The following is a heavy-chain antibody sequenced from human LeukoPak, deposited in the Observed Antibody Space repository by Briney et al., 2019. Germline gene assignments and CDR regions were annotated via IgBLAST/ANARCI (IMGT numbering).Heavy chain of an antibody. CDR2: SSSNSSDI. J-gene: IGHJ4*02. CDR3: ASDAFDY. V-gene: IGHV3-21*01. Sequence: GGSLRLSCAASGFTFSSYGMHWVRQAPGKGLEWVSSSSSNSSDIYYADSVKGRFTISRDNAKNSLYLQMNSLGAEDTAVYYCASDAFDYWGQGTLVTVSS. CDR1: GFTFSSYG.